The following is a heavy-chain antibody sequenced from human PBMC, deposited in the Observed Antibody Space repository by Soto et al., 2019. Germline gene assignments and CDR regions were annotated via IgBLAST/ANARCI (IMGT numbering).Heavy chain of an antibody. CDR3: ARTARVAVAATQEVFDY. D-gene: IGHD2-15*01. J-gene: IGHJ4*02. V-gene: IGHV1-69*02. CDR1: GGTFSSYT. Sequence: EASVKVSCKASGGTFSSYTISWVRQAPGQGLEWMGRIIPILGIANYAQKFQGRVTITADKSTSTAYMELSSLRSEDTAVYYCARTARVAVAATQEVFDYWGQGTLVTVSS. CDR2: IIPILGIA.